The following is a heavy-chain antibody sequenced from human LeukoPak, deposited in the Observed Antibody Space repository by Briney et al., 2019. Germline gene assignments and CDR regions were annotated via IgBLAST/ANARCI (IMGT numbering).Heavy chain of an antibody. Sequence: PSQTLSLTCTVSGGSISSGSYYWSWIRQPAGKGLEWIGRIYTSGSTNYNPSLKSRVTISVDTSKNQFSLKLSSVTAADTAVYYCAREGTYSSSWYDGFYYYYLDFWGQGSQVTVSS. D-gene: IGHD6-13*01. CDR2: IYTSGST. J-gene: IGHJ4*02. CDR3: AREGTYSSSWYDGFYYYYLDF. CDR1: GGSISSGSYY. V-gene: IGHV4-61*02.